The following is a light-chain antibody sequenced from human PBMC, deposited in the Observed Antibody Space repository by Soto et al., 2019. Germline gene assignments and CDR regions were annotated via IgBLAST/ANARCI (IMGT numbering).Light chain of an antibody. V-gene: IGLV2-8*01. J-gene: IGLJ2*01. Sequence: QSALTQPPSASGSPGQSVTISCTGTSSDIGRYDYVSWYQQRPGKAPQLMIYDVSNRPSGVPDRFSGSKSGNTASLTVSGLQAEDEADYYCSSYAGGDILVFGGGTKVTVL. CDR3: SSYAGGDILV. CDR2: DVS. CDR1: SSDIGRYDY.